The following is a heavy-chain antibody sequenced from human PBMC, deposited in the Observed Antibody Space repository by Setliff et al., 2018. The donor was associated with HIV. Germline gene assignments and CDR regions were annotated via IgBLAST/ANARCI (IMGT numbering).Heavy chain of an antibody. CDR1: GGSISSGHYY. J-gene: IGHJ6*03. V-gene: IGHV4-61*09. D-gene: IGHD2-21*01. Sequence: PSETLSLTCTASGGSISSGHYYWSWIRQPAGKGLEWIGHIYSSGSTNYNPSLKSRVTISVDTSKNQFSLKLSSVTAADTAVYYCAKQYCGGDCYSDSYYYMDVWGKGTTVTVSS. CDR3: AKQYCGGDCYSDSYYYMDV. CDR2: IYSSGST.